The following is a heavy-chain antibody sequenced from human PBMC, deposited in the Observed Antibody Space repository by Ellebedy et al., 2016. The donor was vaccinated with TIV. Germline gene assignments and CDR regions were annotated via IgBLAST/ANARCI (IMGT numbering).Heavy chain of an antibody. CDR3: AREVAEGQGDMDV. D-gene: IGHD5-12*01. Sequence: GESLKISCAASGFTFSHYHMHWVRQAPGKGLEWVALIWSDGSLKYYTDSVKVRFTVSRDNSKDTLFLQMNSLRGDDTAVYYCAREVAEGQGDMDVWGQGTMVIVSS. CDR1: GFTFSHYH. J-gene: IGHJ6*02. V-gene: IGHV3-33*01. CDR2: IWSDGSLK.